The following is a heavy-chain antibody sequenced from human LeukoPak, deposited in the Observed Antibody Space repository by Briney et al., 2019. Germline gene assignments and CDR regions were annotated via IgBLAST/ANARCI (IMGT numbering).Heavy chain of an antibody. CDR2: INSDGSST. CDR3: ASLAGFGGVIVIGDAFDI. V-gene: IGHV3-74*01. D-gene: IGHD3-16*02. CDR1: GFTFSSYW. J-gene: IGHJ3*02. Sequence: PGGSLRLSCAASGFTFSSYWMHWVRHAPGKGLVWVSRINSDGSSTSYADSVKGRFTISRDNAKNTLYLQMNSLRAEDTAVYYCASLAGFGGVIVIGDAFDIWGQGTMVTVSP.